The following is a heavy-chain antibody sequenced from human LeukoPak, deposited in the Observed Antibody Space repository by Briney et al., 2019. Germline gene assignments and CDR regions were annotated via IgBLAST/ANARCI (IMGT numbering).Heavy chain of an antibody. CDR3: AREGVGATDDAFDV. D-gene: IGHD1-26*01. Sequence: SETLSLTCSVSGGSISSYYWSWIRQPPGKGLEWIGYIYYSGSTNYSPSLKGRVTISVDTSKNQFSLKLRSVTAADTAVYYCAREGVGATDDAFDVWGQGTMVTVSS. V-gene: IGHV4-59*01. J-gene: IGHJ3*01. CDR2: IYYSGST. CDR1: GGSISSYY.